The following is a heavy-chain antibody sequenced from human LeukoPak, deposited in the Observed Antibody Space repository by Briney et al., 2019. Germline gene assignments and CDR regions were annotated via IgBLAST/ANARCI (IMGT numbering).Heavy chain of an antibody. CDR1: GLTFSTYG. J-gene: IGHJ4*02. CDR2: ISHDGSHK. D-gene: IGHD6-13*01. V-gene: IGHV3-30*03. CDR3: ARGSSWYQNTQYYFDY. Sequence: GKSLRLSCAASGLTFSTYGMHWVRQAPGKGLEWMAVISHDGSHKYYADYVKGRFTISRDNSKNTLYLQMNSLRAEDTAVYYCARGSSWYQNTQYYFDYWGQGTLVTVSS.